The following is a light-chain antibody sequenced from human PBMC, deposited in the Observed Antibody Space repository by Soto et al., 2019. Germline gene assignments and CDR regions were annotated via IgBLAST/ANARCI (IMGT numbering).Light chain of an antibody. CDR2: GAS. CDR1: QSVSNN. V-gene: IGKV3-15*01. Sequence: EIVMTQSPATLSVSPGERATLSCRASQSVSNNLAWYQQKPGQAPRLLIYGASTRATGIPASFSGSGSGTEFTLTISSRLSEDFAVFYCQQYNNWCPPTFGQGTKVEIK. J-gene: IGKJ1*01. CDR3: QQYNNWCPPT.